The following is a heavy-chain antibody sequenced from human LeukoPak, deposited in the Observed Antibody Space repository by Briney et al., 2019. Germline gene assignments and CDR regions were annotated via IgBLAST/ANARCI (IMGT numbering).Heavy chain of an antibody. J-gene: IGHJ4*02. D-gene: IGHD5-18*01. V-gene: IGHV3-66*02. CDR1: GFTVSSNY. Sequence: GGSLRLSCAASGFTVSSNYMSWVRQAPGKGLEWVSVIYSGGSTYYADSVKGRFTISRDNSKNTLYLQMNSLRAEDTAVYYCAREGYSYGSDYFDYWGQGTLVTVSS. CDR3: AREGYSYGSDYFDY. CDR2: IYSGGST.